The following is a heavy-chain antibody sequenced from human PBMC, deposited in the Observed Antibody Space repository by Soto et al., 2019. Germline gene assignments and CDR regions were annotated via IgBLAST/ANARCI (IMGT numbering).Heavy chain of an antibody. Sequence: EVQLVESGGGLVKPGGSLRLSCAASGFTFSNAWMSWVRQAPGKGLEWVGRIKSKTDGGTTDYAAPVKGRFTISRDDLKNTLYLQMNSLKTEDTAVYYCTTGVAAAGRGSGMDVWGQGTTVTVSS. CDR1: GFTFSNAW. J-gene: IGHJ6*02. V-gene: IGHV3-15*01. CDR3: TTGVAAAGRGSGMDV. D-gene: IGHD6-13*01. CDR2: IKSKTDGGTT.